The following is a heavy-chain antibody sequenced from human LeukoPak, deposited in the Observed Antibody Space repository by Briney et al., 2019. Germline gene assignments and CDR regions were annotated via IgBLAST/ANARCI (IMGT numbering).Heavy chain of an antibody. D-gene: IGHD4/OR15-4a*01. CDR2: IYHSGST. J-gene: IGHJ4*02. CDR3: ARVVLRDLYYFDY. V-gene: IGHV4-30-2*01. CDR1: GGSISSGGYS. Sequence: PSETLSLTCAVSGGSISSGGYSWSWIRQPPGKGLEWIGYIYHSGSTYYNPSLKSRVTISVDRSKNQFSLKLSSVTAADTAVYYCARVVLRDLYYFDYWGQGTLLTVSS.